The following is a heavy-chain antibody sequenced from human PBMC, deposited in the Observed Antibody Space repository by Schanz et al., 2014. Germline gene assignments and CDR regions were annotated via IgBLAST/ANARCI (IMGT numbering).Heavy chain of an antibody. CDR1: GYSFTNYY. V-gene: IGHV1-46*03. J-gene: IGHJ1*01. CDR2: INPSGGST. CDR3: LSVRDPRPICMSAAPGAREDYF. D-gene: IGHD6-6*01. Sequence: KLSCKTSGYSFTNYYIHWVRQAPGQGCEWMGLINPSGGSTRFAQKFQGRVTMTRDTSTSTVYIDRSRLRSENNAVYYSLSVRDPRPICMSAAPGAREDYF.